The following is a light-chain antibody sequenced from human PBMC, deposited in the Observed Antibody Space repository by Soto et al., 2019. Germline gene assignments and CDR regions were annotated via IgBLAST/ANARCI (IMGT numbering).Light chain of an antibody. V-gene: IGKV3-15*01. CDR2: HAS. Sequence: EIVLTQSPATLSVSPGESATLSCRASRSVTGNLAWFQHKPGQAPRLLIYHASSRATGVPARFSGSGSGTDFTLTISSLQSEDFALYYCQQYNNWPPWTFGQGTKVEIK. CDR1: RSVTGN. CDR3: QQYNNWPPWT. J-gene: IGKJ1*01.